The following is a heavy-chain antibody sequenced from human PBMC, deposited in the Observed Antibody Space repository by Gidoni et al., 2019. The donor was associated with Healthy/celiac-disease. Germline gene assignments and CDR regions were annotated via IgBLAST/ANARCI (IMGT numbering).Heavy chain of an antibody. CDR1: GFTFSSSA. Sequence: EVQLLESGGGLVQPGGSLRLSCAAYGFTFSSSAMSWVRQAPGKGLEWVSAIRGSGGSTYYADSVKGRFTISRDNSKNTLYLQMNSLRAEDTAVYYCARAVEDYDILTGYYRGAFDIWGQGTMVTVSS. CDR2: IRGSGGST. CDR3: ARAVEDYDILTGYYRGAFDI. J-gene: IGHJ3*02. D-gene: IGHD3-9*01. V-gene: IGHV3-23*01.